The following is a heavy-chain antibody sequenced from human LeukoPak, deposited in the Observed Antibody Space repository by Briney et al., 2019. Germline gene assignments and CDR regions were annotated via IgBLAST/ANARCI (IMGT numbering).Heavy chain of an antibody. J-gene: IGHJ4*02. CDR3: ARVYCSSTSCYKGSNYPQLDY. D-gene: IGHD2-2*02. V-gene: IGHV1-69*13. Sequence: ASVKVSCKASGGTFSSYAISWVRQAPGQGLEWMGGIIPIFGTANYAQKFQGRVTITADESTSTAYMELSSLRSEDTAVYYCARVYCSSTSCYKGSNYPQLDYWGQGTLVTVSS. CDR1: GGTFSSYA. CDR2: IIPIFGTA.